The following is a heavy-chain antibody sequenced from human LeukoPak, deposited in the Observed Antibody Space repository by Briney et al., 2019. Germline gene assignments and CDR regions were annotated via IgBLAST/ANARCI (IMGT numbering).Heavy chain of an antibody. Sequence: SETLSLTCVVSGGSISTYYWSWIRQHPGKGLEWIGYIYYSGSTYYNPSLKSRVTISVDTSKNQFSLKLSSVTAADTAVYYCARVPYSSVLADWGQGTLVTVSS. J-gene: IGHJ4*02. V-gene: IGHV4-31*11. CDR3: ARVPYSSVLAD. CDR2: IYYSGST. CDR1: GGSISTYY. D-gene: IGHD3-22*01.